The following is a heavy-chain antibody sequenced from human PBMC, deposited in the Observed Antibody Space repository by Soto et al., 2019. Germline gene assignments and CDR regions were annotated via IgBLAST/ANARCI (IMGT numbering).Heavy chain of an antibody. D-gene: IGHD3-22*01. J-gene: IGHJ4*02. CDR2: IKQDGSEK. Sequence: GGSLRLSCAASGFTFSSYWMSWVRQAPGKGLEWVANIKQDGSEKYYVDSVKGRFTISRDNAKNSLYLQMNSLRAEDTAVYYCARDPDYYDSSGYSSRGPFDCWGQGTLVTVSS. V-gene: IGHV3-7*01. CDR1: GFTFSSYW. CDR3: ARDPDYYDSSGYSSRGPFDC.